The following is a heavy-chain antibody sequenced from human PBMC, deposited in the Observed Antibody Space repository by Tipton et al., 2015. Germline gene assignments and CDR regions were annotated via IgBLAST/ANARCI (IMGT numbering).Heavy chain of an antibody. CDR1: GGSVKSGTYF. D-gene: IGHD4-17*01. V-gene: IGHV4-61*01. CDR2: IYHSASS. Sequence: TLSLTCTVSGGSVKSGTYFWTWIRQAPGKGLEWIGYIYHSASSNYNPSLKSRVTISLDTSKNQVSLKLSSVTAADTAVYYCASGHGDYVNGMDVWGQGTTVTVSS. J-gene: IGHJ6*02. CDR3: ASGHGDYVNGMDV.